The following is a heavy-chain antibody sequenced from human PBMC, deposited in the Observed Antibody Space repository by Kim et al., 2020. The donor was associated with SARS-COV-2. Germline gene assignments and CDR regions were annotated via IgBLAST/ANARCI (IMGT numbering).Heavy chain of an antibody. CDR1: GFTFSSYA. V-gene: IGHV3-23*01. CDR2: ISGSGGST. CDR3: AKAFYCTNGVCYDY. D-gene: IGHD2-8*01. J-gene: IGHJ4*02. Sequence: GGSLRLSCAASGFTFSSYAMSWVRQAPGKGLEWVSAISGSGGSTYYADSVKGRFTISRDNSKNTLYLQMNSLGAEDTAVYYCAKAFYCTNGVCYDYWGQGTLVTVSS.